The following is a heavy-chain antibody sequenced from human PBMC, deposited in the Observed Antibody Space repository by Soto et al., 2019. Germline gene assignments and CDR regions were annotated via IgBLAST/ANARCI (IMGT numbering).Heavy chain of an antibody. CDR1: GFTFTGYG. Sequence: QVQLVESGGGVVQPGRSLRLSCAASGFTFTGYGMHWVRQAPGKGLEWVAVISYDGSNKYYADSVKGRFTISRDNSKNACYMKLNSWSPGDKDFFYFAKDRGYWGIASPYLVGNYSGMDVWGQGTPVTFPS. V-gene: IGHV3-30*18. D-gene: IGHD1-26*01. J-gene: IGHJ6*02. CDR3: AKDRGYWGIASPYLVGNYSGMDV. CDR2: ISYDGSNK.